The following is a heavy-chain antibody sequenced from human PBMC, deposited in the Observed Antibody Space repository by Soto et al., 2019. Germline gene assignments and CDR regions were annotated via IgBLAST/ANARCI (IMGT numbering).Heavy chain of an antibody. CDR2: INPSGGST. J-gene: IGHJ5*02. Sequence: GASVKVSCKASGYTFTSYYMHWVRQAPGQGLEWMGIINPSGGSTSYAQKFQGRVTMTRDTSTSTVYMELSSLRSEDTAVYYCARDPVAFKYYYGSGSYSWFDPWGQGTQVTVSS. CDR1: GYTFTSYY. D-gene: IGHD3-10*01. CDR3: ARDPVAFKYYYGSGSYSWFDP. V-gene: IGHV1-46*01.